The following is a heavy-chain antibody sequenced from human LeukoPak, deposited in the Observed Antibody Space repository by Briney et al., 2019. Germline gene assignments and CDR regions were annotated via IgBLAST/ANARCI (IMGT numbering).Heavy chain of an antibody. CDR3: ARHFHLGTFDY. Sequence: PSETLSLTRPVSGGSISSYYWSWIRQPPGKGLEWIGYIYYSGSTNYSPSLKSRVTISVDTSRNQFSLKLSSVTAADTAVYYCARHFHLGTFDYWGQGTLVTVSS. CDR2: IYYSGST. D-gene: IGHD1-7*01. CDR1: GGSISSYY. V-gene: IGHV4-59*08. J-gene: IGHJ4*02.